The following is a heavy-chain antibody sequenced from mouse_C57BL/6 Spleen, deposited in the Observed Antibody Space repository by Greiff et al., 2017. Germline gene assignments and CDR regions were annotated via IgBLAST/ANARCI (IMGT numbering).Heavy chain of an antibody. Sequence: QVQLQQSGAELVRPGASVKLSCKASGYPFTDYYINWVKQRPGQGLEWIARIYPGSGNTYYNEKFKGKATLTAEKSSSTAYMQLSSLTSEDSAVYFCARSGAGTAWFADWGQGALVTVSA. D-gene: IGHD4-1*01. CDR3: ARSGAGTAWFAD. V-gene: IGHV1-76*01. J-gene: IGHJ3*01. CDR2: IYPGSGNT. CDR1: GYPFTDYY.